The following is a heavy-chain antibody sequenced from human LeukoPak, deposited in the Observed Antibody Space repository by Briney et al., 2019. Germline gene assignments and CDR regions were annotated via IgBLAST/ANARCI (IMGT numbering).Heavy chain of an antibody. CDR3: ARGGWRPDP. CDR1: GCIYSDYW. D-gene: IGHD6-19*01. Sequence: PGGSLRLSCAASGCIYSDYWMSWVRQAPGKGLEWVANIKTDGSEKYYVDSVKGRFTISRDNAKNSLYLQMSSLRAEDTAVYYCARGGWRPDPWGQGTLVTVSS. CDR2: IKTDGSEK. J-gene: IGHJ5*02. V-gene: IGHV3-7*01.